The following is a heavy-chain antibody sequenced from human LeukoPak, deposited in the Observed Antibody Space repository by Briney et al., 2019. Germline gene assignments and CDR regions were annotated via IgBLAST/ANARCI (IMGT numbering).Heavy chain of an antibody. V-gene: IGHV3-48*01. D-gene: IGHD4-17*01. J-gene: IGHJ5*02. Sequence: GESLRLSSAASGFTFSNHNMNWVRQAPGKGLEWVSYISTSSSTMSYADSVKGRFTISRDNAKNLLYLQMNSLRAEDTAVYYCAGYGDYAPWGQGTLVTVSS. CDR2: ISTSSSTM. CDR1: GFTFSNHN. CDR3: AGYGDYAP.